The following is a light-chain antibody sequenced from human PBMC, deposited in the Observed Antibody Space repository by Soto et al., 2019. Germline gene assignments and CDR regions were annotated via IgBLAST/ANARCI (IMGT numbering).Light chain of an antibody. J-gene: IGKJ1*01. CDR2: GAS. Sequence: EIVMTQSPATLSVSPGERATLSCRASQSVTSDYLAWYQQKPGQAPRLLIHGASSRATGIPDRFSGSGSGTDFTLTISSLQAEDVAVYYCQQYYSTPRTFGQGTKVDIK. CDR1: QSVTSD. CDR3: QQYYSTPRT. V-gene: IGKV3D-15*01.